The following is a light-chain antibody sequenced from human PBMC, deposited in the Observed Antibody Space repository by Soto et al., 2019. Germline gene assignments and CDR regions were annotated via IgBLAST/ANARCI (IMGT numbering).Light chain of an antibody. J-gene: IGLJ2*01. V-gene: IGLV2-8*01. CDR2: EVN. CDR1: SSDIGGYNS. Sequence: QSALTQPPSASGSPGQSVTISCTGTSSDIGGYNSVSWYQQHPGKAPRLMIYEVNKRPSGVPDRFSGSKSGTSASLAISGLQSEDEADYYCAAWDDSLNGRVFGGGTKLTVL. CDR3: AAWDDSLNGRV.